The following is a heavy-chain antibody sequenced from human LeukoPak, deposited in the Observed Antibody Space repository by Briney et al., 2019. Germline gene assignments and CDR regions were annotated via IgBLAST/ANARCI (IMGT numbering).Heavy chain of an antibody. V-gene: IGHV3-74*01. CDR3: ARGRPHGNDY. D-gene: IGHD4-23*01. Sequence: GGSLRLSCAASGFTFSSYWMNWVRQAPGKELVWVSRIASDGSSTTYADSVKGRFSISRDNAKNTLYLQMNSLRVEDTAVYYCARGRPHGNDYWGQGTLVTVSS. CDR2: IASDGSST. J-gene: IGHJ4*02. CDR1: GFTFSSYW.